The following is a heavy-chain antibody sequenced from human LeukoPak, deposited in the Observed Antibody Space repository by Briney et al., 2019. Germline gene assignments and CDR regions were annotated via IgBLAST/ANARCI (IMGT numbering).Heavy chain of an antibody. CDR2: IYPRDGST. V-gene: IGHV1-46*01. J-gene: IGHJ4*02. CDR3: ARDQEAFDY. Sequence: ASVKVSCKASGYSFTSNYIHWVRQAPGQGLEWMGMIYPRDGSTSYAQKFQGRVTVTRDTSTSTVHMELSGLKSEDTAVYYCARDQEAFDYWGQGTLVTVSS. CDR1: GYSFTSNY.